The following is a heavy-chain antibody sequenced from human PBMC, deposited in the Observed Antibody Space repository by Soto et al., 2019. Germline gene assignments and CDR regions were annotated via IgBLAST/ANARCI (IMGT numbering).Heavy chain of an antibody. Sequence: QVYLVESGGGMVQPGRSLRLSSAASGFTFSKYAVQWVRQAPGKGLEWVALISYDGNNQFYADSVKGRFTISRDNSRNTLYLQMGSLRPEDTAIYYCATYDYGDNNFWGQGTLVTVSS. D-gene: IGHD4-17*01. V-gene: IGHV3-30-3*01. CDR1: GFTFSKYA. CDR3: ATYDYGDNNF. J-gene: IGHJ4*02. CDR2: ISYDGNNQ.